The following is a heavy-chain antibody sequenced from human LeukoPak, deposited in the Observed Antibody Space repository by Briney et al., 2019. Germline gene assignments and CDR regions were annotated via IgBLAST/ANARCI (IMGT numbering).Heavy chain of an antibody. Sequence: LAGGSLRLSCAASGFTFSSYSMNWVRQAPGKGLEWVSYISSSSSTIYYADSVKGRFTISRDNAKNSLYLQMNSLSAEDTAVYYCARAGGQLLHGFGYFEYWGQGTLVTVSS. V-gene: IGHV3-48*01. CDR1: GFTFSSYS. D-gene: IGHD6-13*01. J-gene: IGHJ4*02. CDR2: ISSSSSTI. CDR3: ARAGGQLLHGFGYFEY.